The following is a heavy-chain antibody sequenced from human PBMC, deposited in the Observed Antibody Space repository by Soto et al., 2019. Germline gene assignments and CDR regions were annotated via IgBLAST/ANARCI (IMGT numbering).Heavy chain of an antibody. Sequence: ASVKVSCKASGYTFTSYGISWVRQAPGQGLEWMGWISAYNGNTNYAQKLQGRVTMTTDTSTSTAYMELRSRRADDTAVYYCARVGGCSGGSCYYYGMDVWGQGTTVTVSS. J-gene: IGHJ6*02. CDR2: ISAYNGNT. D-gene: IGHD2-15*01. CDR3: ARVGGCSGGSCYYYGMDV. V-gene: IGHV1-18*04. CDR1: GYTFTSYG.